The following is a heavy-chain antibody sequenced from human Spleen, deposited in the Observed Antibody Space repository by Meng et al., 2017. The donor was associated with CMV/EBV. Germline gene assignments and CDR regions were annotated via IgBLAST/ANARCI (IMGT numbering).Heavy chain of an antibody. D-gene: IGHD2-2*02. CDR2: ISGSGGST. J-gene: IGHJ4*02. Sequence: GGSLRLSCAASGFTFSSYAMSWVRQAPGKGLEWVSAISGSGGSTYYADSVKGRFTISRDNSKNTLYLQMNSLRAEDTAVYYCARAGLGYCSVTSCYNDYWGQGTLVTVSS. CDR3: ARAGLGYCSVTSCYNDY. CDR1: GFTFSSYA. V-gene: IGHV3-23*01.